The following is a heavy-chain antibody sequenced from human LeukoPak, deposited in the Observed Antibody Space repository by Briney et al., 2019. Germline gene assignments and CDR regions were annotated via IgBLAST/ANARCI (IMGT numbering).Heavy chain of an antibody. D-gene: IGHD3-10*01. CDR3: AKRGVVIRAVIIVGFHKEAYYFDY. CDR1: GITLSNYG. Sequence: EPGGSLRLSCAVSGITLSNYGMSWVRQAPGKGLEWVAGISDGGGSRNYADSVKGRFTISRDNPKNTLYLQMNSLRAEDTAVYLCAKRGVVIRAVIIVGFHKEAYYFDYWGQGALVTVSS. CDR2: ISDGGGSR. J-gene: IGHJ4*02. V-gene: IGHV3-23*01.